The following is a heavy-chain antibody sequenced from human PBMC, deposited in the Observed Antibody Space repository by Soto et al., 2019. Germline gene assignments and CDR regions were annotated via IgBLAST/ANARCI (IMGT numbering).Heavy chain of an antibody. D-gene: IGHD3-10*01. CDR1: GFPFSSTD. CDR2: IGGSGATT. V-gene: IGHV3-23*01. CDR3: AKNSGWFNT. J-gene: IGHJ5*02. Sequence: GGSLRLSCAASGFPFSSTDMTWVRQAPGKGLEWVSTIGGSGATTYYADSVKGRFTISRDNSINTVYLRMNSLRADDMALYFCAKNSGWFNTWGQGALVTVSS.